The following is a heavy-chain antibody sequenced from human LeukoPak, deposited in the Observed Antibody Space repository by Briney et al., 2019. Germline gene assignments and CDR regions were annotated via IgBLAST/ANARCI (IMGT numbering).Heavy chain of an antibody. Sequence: SETLSLTCTISSGSISSSSYYWGWIRQPPGKGLEWIADIYYSGSIYYNPSLKSRVSISIDTSNNHFSLRLSSVTAADMALYYCARRRYYDSTGYLDWGQGTLVTVSS. CDR3: ARRRYYDSTGYLD. J-gene: IGHJ1*01. CDR2: IYYSGSI. V-gene: IGHV4-39*02. D-gene: IGHD3-22*01. CDR1: SGSISSSSYY.